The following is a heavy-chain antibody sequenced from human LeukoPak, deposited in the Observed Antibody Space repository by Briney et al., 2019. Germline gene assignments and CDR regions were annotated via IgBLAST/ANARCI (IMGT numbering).Heavy chain of an antibody. CDR1: AGSISGHY. D-gene: IGHD3-16*01. J-gene: IGHJ6*02. CDR2: IHYSGRP. Sequence: PSETLSLTCTVYAGSISGHYWTWIRQPPGKGLEWIGQIHYSGRPDYTPSLKSRVTISVATSKNQLSLKVTSVTGADTAVYYCARFGVDYDMDVWGQGTTVTVSS. CDR3: ARFGVDYDMDV. V-gene: IGHV4-59*11.